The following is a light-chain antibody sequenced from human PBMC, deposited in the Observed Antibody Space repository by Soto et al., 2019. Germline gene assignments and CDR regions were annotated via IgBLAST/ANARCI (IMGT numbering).Light chain of an antibody. CDR1: SSDVGTYNY. CDR2: EVT. CDR3: SSYTGSSTL. V-gene: IGLV2-14*01. J-gene: IGLJ1*01. Sequence: QSVLTQPASVSGSPGQSITISCTGTSSDVGTYNYVSWYQQHPGKAPKVMIYEVTYRPSGVSNRFSGSKSGNTASLTISGLQAEDEAEYYCSSYTGSSTLFGTGTKVTVL.